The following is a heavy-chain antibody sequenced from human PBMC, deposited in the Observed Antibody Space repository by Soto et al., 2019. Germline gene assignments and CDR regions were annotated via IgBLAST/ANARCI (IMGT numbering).Heavy chain of an antibody. V-gene: IGHV4-59*08. J-gene: IGHJ5*02. CDR1: GGSISSYY. CDR2: IYYSGST. CDR3: ARHYEWELQNWFDP. Sequence: PSETLSLTCTVSGGSISSYYWSWIRQPPGKGLEWIGYIYYSGSTNYNPSLKSRVTISVDTSKNQFSLKLSSVTAADTAVYYCARHYEWELQNWFDPWGQGTLVTVSS. D-gene: IGHD1-26*01.